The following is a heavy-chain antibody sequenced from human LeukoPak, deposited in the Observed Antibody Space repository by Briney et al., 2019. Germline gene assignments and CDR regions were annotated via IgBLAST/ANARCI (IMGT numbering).Heavy chain of an antibody. CDR2: IHYSGST. CDR3: ARVGRDGYNDYLDY. CDR1: GGSISSYY. Sequence: ASETLSLTCTVSGGSISSYYWSWIRQPPGKGLERIGYIHYSGSTNYNPSLKSRVTISVDTSKNQFSLKLSSVTAADTAVYYCARVGRDGYNDYLDYWGQGTLVTVPS. J-gene: IGHJ4*02. V-gene: IGHV4-59*01. D-gene: IGHD5-24*01.